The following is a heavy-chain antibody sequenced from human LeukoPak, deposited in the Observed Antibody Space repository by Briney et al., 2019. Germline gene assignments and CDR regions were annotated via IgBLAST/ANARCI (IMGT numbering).Heavy chain of an antibody. J-gene: IGHJ4*02. D-gene: IGHD6-13*01. CDR1: GGSISTYY. CDR2: IYTSGST. Sequence: PSETLSLTCTVSGGSISTYYWNWIRQPAGKGLEWIGRIYTSGSTNYNPSLKSRVTMSLDTSKNHFSLKLTSVTAADTAVYYCARQIEAAGPYDYWGQGTLVTVSS. V-gene: IGHV4-4*07. CDR3: ARQIEAAGPYDY.